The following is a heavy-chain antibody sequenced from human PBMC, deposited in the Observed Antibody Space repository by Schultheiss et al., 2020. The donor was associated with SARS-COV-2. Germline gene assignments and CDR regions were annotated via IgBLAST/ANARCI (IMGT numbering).Heavy chain of an antibody. CDR1: GYSISSGYY. CDR3: ARVYCSGGSCYYYYGMDV. CDR2: IYYSGST. D-gene: IGHD2-15*01. Sequence: SETLSLTCAVSGYSISSGYYWSWIRQPPGKGLEWIGYIYYSGSTNYNPSLKSRVTISVDTSKNQFSLKLSSVTAADTAVYYCARVYCSGGSCYYYYGMDVWGQGTTVTVSS. V-gene: IGHV4-38-2*01. J-gene: IGHJ6*02.